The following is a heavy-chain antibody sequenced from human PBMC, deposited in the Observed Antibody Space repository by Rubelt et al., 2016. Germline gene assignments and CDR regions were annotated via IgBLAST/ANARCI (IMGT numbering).Heavy chain of an antibody. CDR3: AREGVYSGHANA. CDR1: GFTFSDYY. CDR2: ISDTGTTI. D-gene: IGHD5-12*01. Sequence: VQLVESGGGLVQPGGSLRLSCAASGFTFSDYYMSWIRQRPGKGLEWVSYISDTGTTIYYADSVKGRFTISRDNVKNSLYLRMNSLRAEDTAVYYCAREGVYSGHANAWGQGTLVTVSS. V-gene: IGHV3-11*01. J-gene: IGHJ5*02.